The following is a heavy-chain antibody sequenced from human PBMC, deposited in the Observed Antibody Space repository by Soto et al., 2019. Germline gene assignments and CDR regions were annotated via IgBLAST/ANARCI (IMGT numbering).Heavy chain of an antibody. CDR3: AGGGRGLFYSWSGNRPDYYGMDV. D-gene: IGHD3-3*01. CDR2: INHSGST. CDR1: GGSFSGYY. J-gene: IGHJ6*02. Sequence: PSETLSLTCAVYGGSFSGYYWSWIRQPPGKGLEWIGEINHSGSTNYNPSLKSRVTISEDTSKNQFSLKLSSVTAADTAVYYCAGGGRGLFYSWSGNRPDYYGMDVWGQGTTVTVSS. V-gene: IGHV4-34*01.